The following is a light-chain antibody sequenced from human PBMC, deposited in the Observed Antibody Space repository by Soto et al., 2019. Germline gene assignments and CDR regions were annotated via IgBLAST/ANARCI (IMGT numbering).Light chain of an antibody. V-gene: IGLV2-14*01. CDR1: SNDIGAYNY. CDR3: SSYTIGKPGV. Sequence: QSALTQPASVSASPGQSITISCTGTSNDIGAYNYVSWYQQHPGKAPRLMIYEVSNRPSGVSSRFSGSKSGNTASLTISGLQADDEADYYCSSYTIGKPGVFGGGTKVTVL. J-gene: IGLJ3*02. CDR2: EVS.